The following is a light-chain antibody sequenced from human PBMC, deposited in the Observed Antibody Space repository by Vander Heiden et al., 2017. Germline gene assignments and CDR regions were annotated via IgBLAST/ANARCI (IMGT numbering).Light chain of an antibody. CDR2: WAS. Sequence: DIVMTQSPDSLAVSLGERATIYCESSQSLLKTYNHKNYLAWYKQKPGQPTKLLIYWASSRACGVSDRVSGGGSGTDFTLTISSLQAEDVAVYYCQQEARAPLTFGQGTNVEIK. J-gene: IGKJ1*01. CDR1: QSLLKTYNHKNY. CDR3: QQEARAPLT. V-gene: IGKV4-1*01.